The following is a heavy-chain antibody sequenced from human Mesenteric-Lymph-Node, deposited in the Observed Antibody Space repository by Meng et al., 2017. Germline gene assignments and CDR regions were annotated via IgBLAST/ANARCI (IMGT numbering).Heavy chain of an antibody. V-gene: IGHV4-4*02. D-gene: IGHD3-22*01. Sequence: QVQLQDAGPGLVEPSETLSLTCAVSGGSISRSDWWSWVRQPPGKGLEWIGETSHSGSTNYSPSLKSRVTISLDKSKNQLSLKLNSVTAADTAVYYCASSDYYRSDYWGQGTLVTVSS. CDR1: GGSISRSDW. CDR3: ASSDYYRSDY. J-gene: IGHJ4*02. CDR2: TSHSGST.